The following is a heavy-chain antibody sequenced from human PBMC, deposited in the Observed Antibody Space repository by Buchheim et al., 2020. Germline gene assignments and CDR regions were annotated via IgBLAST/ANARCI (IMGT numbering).Heavy chain of an antibody. V-gene: IGHV1-46*01. CDR3: ARHLNGVMSAATDI. J-gene: IGHJ3*02. CDR1: GHTLTGYS. Sequence: QVQLVQSGAEVKKPGASVKVSCKASGHTLTGYSVHWVRQAPGQGLEWISMINPSGDSPSYAQHFQGRVTVTRDTSASTVYMELSSLRSEDTAMYYCARHLNGVMSAATDIWGQGT. D-gene: IGHD3-16*01. CDR2: INPSGDSP.